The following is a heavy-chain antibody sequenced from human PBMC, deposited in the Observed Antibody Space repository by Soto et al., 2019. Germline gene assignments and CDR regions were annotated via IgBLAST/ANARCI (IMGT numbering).Heavy chain of an antibody. CDR2: IYHSAST. V-gene: IGHV4-30-2*02. CDR3: ARRWGPTFDF. J-gene: IGHJ4*02. D-gene: IGHD1-26*01. CDR1: GGSISSGGYS. Sequence: SETLSLTCAVSGGSISSGGYSWSWIRQPPGKGLELIGYIYHSASTYYNPSLKSRVTISVDTSKNQFSLKLSSVTAADTAVYYCARRWGPTFDFWGQGTLVTVSS.